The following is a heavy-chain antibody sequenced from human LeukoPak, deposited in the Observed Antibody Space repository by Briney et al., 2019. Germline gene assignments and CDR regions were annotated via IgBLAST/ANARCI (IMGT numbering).Heavy chain of an antibody. J-gene: IGHJ6*03. CDR1: GCTFSSYT. CDR3: ARDDGRECYYYYYMDV. D-gene: IGHD3-10*02. V-gene: IGHV1-69*04. CDR2: IIPILGIA. Sequence: ASVKVSCKASGCTFSSYTISWVRQAPGQGLEWMGRIIPILGIANYAQKFQGRVTMTADKSTSTASMELSSLRSEDTAVYFCARDDGRECYYYYYMDVWGKGTTVTVSS.